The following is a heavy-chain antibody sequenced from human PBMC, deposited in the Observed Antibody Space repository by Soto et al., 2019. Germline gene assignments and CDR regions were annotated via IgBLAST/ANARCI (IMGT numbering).Heavy chain of an antibody. CDR3: ARGPYYEPPATYKEYYFDY. D-gene: IGHD3-22*01. CDR1: GGSISSGGYY. J-gene: IGHJ4*02. CDR2: IYYSGST. V-gene: IGHV4-31*03. Sequence: PSETLSLTCTVSGGSISSGGYYWSWIRQHPGKGLEWIGYIYYSGSTYCNPSLKSRVTISVDTSKNQFSLKLSSVTAADTAVYYCARGPYYEPPATYKEYYFDYWGQGTLVTVS.